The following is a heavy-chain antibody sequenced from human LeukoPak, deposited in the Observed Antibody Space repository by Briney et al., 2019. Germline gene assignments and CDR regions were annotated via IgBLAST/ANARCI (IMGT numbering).Heavy chain of an antibody. CDR3: ARVLTVTLDS. Sequence: GGSLRLSCAASGFTFSTYGMHWVRQAPGKGLEWVALVWSDGNGKFYADSVKGRFTISRDNSKNTLYLQMNSLRAEDTAVYYCARVLTVTLDSWGQGTLVTVSS. V-gene: IGHV3-33*01. J-gene: IGHJ4*02. D-gene: IGHD4-17*01. CDR2: VWSDGNGK. CDR1: GFTFSTYG.